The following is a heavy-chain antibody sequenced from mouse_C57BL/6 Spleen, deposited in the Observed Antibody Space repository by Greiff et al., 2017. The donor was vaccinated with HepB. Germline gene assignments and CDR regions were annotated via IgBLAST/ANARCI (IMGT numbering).Heavy chain of an antibody. V-gene: IGHV5-12*01. CDR1: GFTFSDYY. CDR3: ARQRAGTDAMDY. J-gene: IGHJ4*01. CDR2: ISNGGGST. Sequence: EVKVVESGGGLVQPGGSLKLSCAASGFTFSDYYMYWVRQTPEKRLEWVAYISNGGGSTYYPDTVKGRFTISRDNAKNTLYLQMSRLKSEDTAMYYCARQRAGTDAMDYWGQGTSVTVSS. D-gene: IGHD3-3*01.